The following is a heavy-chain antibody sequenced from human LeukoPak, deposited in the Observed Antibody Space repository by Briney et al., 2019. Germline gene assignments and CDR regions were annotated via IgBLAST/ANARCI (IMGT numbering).Heavy chain of an antibody. Sequence: ASVSVSCTASGHTFTNKFLHCVRRAPGHELEWMGGIYASDDSTNYAQTFQDRVTMTRDTATTTVYMELSSLRSEDTAVYYCARESSGGYFDYWGQGTLVTVSS. J-gene: IGHJ4*02. CDR3: ARESSGGYFDY. D-gene: IGHD2-15*01. CDR2: IYASDDST. CDR1: GHTFTNKF. V-gene: IGHV1-46*01.